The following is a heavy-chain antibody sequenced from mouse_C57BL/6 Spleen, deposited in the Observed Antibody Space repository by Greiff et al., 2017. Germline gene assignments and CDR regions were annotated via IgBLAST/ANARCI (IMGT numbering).Heavy chain of an antibody. CDR3: AREGDDGYYVAY. Sequence: QVQLQQSGAELVRPGTSVKVSCKASGYAFTNYLIEWVKQRPGQGLEWIGVINPGSGGTNYNEQFKGKATLTADKSSSTAYMQRSSLTSEDSAVYFCAREGDDGYYVAYWGQGTLVTVSA. V-gene: IGHV1-54*01. J-gene: IGHJ3*01. D-gene: IGHD2-3*01. CDR1: GYAFTNYL. CDR2: INPGSGGT.